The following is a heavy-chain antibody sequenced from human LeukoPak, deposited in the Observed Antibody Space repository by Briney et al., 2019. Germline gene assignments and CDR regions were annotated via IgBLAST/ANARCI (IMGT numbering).Heavy chain of an antibody. V-gene: IGHV4-4*07. J-gene: IGHJ4*02. CDR1: GDPISGNY. CDR2: IYAKGTT. D-gene: IGHD5-24*01. Sequence: SETLSLTCTVSGDPISGNYWSWFRQPAGKGLEWIGRIYAKGTTNYNPSLKSRVTLSVDTSKNQFSLRLSSVIDADTAVYYCARDGDGKIYWGQGTLVTVSS. CDR3: ARDGDGKIY.